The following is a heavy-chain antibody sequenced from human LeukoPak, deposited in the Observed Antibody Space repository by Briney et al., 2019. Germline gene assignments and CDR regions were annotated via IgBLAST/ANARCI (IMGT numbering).Heavy chain of an antibody. V-gene: IGHV4-34*01. J-gene: IGHJ1*01. CDR3: ARVRRLGIYSDTGPQYFQY. CDR1: GVSFSGYY. D-gene: IGHD3-22*01. CDR2: INHSGST. Sequence: SETLSLTCAVYGVSFSGYYWSWLHQPPGKGLEWIGEINHSGSTNYNPSLKSRVTISVDTSKNQFSLKLSSVTAADTAVYYCARVRRLGIYSDTGPQYFQYWGQGTLVTVSS.